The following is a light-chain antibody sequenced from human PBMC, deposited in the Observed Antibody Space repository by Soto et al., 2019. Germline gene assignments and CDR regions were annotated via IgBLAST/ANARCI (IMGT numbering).Light chain of an antibody. CDR1: QSVSNNY. CDR3: QQYGSSGT. V-gene: IGKV3-20*01. Sequence: EIALTQSPGTLSLSPGERSTLSFRASQSVSNNYLAWYQQKPGQAPRLLIYGASNRATGIPDRFSGSGSGTDFTLTISRLEPEDFAVYYCQQYGSSGTFGQGTKVDIK. J-gene: IGKJ1*01. CDR2: GAS.